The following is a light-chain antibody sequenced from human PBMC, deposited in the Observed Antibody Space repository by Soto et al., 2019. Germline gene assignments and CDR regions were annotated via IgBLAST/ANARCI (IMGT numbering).Light chain of an antibody. Sequence: SYELTQSPSVSVAPGQTARITCGGNNIGSKSVHWYQQKPGQAPVLVVYDDSDRLSGIPERFSGSNSGNTATLTISRVEAGDEADYYCQVWDSSSDHPGVFGGGTKLTVL. J-gene: IGLJ2*01. CDR3: QVWDSSSDHPGV. CDR2: DDS. CDR1: NIGSKS. V-gene: IGLV3-21*02.